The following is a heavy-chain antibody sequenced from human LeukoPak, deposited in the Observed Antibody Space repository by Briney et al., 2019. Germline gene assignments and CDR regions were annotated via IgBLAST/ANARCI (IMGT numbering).Heavy chain of an antibody. CDR3: ARHIGYSAWNPDY. V-gene: IGHV5-51*01. CDR1: GYSFTSYW. J-gene: IGHJ4*02. CDR2: IYPYDSDT. D-gene: IGHD5-12*01. Sequence: GESLQISCKASGYSFTSYWIGWVRPMPGKGLEWMGIIYPYDSDTRYSPSFQGQVTISADKSISTAYLQWSNLKASDTAMYYCARHIGYSAWNPDYWGQGTLVTVSS.